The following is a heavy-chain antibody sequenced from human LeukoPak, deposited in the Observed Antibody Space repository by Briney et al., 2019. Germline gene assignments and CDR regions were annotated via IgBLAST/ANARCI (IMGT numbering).Heavy chain of an antibody. D-gene: IGHD2-2*01. CDR1: GFTFSNYA. CDR2: ISGTGGFTTST. V-gene: IGHV3-23*01. Sequence: GGSLRLSCAASGFTFSNYAMTWVRQAPGKGLEWVSTISGTGGFTTSTYYADSVKGRFTISRDNSMNTLYLQMNSLRAEDTAIYYCAKTLVPDRPWYFHSWGHGTLVTVSS. CDR3: AKTLVPDRPWYFHS. J-gene: IGHJ4*03.